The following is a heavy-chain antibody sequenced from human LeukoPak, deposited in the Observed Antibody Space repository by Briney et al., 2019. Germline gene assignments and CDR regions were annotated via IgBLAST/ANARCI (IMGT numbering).Heavy chain of an antibody. CDR1: GYTFTGYY. CDR3: ARETDILTGYGFDY. D-gene: IGHD3-9*01. V-gene: IGHV1-2*02. CDR2: INPNSGGT. Sequence: ASVKVSCKASGYTFTGYYMHWARQAPGQGLEWMGWINPNSGGTNYAQKFQGRVTMTRDTSISTAYMELSRLRSDDTAVYYCARETDILTGYGFDYWGQGTLVTVSS. J-gene: IGHJ4*02.